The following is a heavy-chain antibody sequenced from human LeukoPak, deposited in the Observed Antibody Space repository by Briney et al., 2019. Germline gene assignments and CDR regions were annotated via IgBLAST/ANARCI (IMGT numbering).Heavy chain of an antibody. CDR2: IYHSGST. J-gene: IGHJ5*02. V-gene: IGHV4-30-2*01. Sequence: PSQTLSLTCAVSGGSISSGGYSWSWIRQPPGTGLEWIEYIYHSGSTYYNPSLKSRVTISVDRSKNQFSLKLSSVTAADTAVYYCASSHDYGDPNWFDPWGQGTLVTVSS. CDR3: ASSHDYGDPNWFDP. CDR1: GGSISSGGYS. D-gene: IGHD4-17*01.